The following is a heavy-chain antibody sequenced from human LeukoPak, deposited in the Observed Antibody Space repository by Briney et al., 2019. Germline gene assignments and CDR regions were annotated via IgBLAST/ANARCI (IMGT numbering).Heavy chain of an antibody. CDR1: GGSISSGGYY. J-gene: IGHJ4*02. D-gene: IGHD5-24*01. CDR2: IYYSGST. CDR3: ARQTRRDGYNY. V-gene: IGHV4-61*08. Sequence: SETLSLTCTVSGGSISSGGYYWSWIRQPPGKGLEWIGYIYYSGSTNYNPSLKSRVTISVDTSKNQFSLKLSSVTAADTAVYYCARQTRRDGYNYWGQGTLVTVSS.